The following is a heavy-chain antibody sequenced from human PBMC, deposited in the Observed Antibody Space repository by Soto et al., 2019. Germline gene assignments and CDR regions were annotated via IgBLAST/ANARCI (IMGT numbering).Heavy chain of an antibody. V-gene: IGHV4-34*01. J-gene: IGHJ4*02. CDR3: ARLIGIAAAGSSFDY. CDR1: GGSFSGYY. D-gene: IGHD6-13*01. Sequence: SETLSLTCAVYGGSFSGYYWSWIRQPPGKGLEWIGEINHSGSTNYNPSLKSRVTISVDTSKNQFSLKLSSVTAADTAVYYCARLIGIAAAGSSFDYWGQGTLVTVSS. CDR2: INHSGST.